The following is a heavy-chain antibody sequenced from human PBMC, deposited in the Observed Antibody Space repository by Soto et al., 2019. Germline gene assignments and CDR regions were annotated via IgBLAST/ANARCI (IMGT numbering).Heavy chain of an antibody. Sequence: QVQLVQSGAEVRKPGASVKVSCKASGYTFTTYVISWVRQAPGQGLEWMGWIRGYNGHTKYAQKLQGRVTMTTDTTTSTVSLDLRRLRSYDTAVSYCSRVGEMTYLYYSMDVWGQGTTGTFAS. CDR1: GYTFTTYV. J-gene: IGHJ6*02. CDR3: SRVGEMTYLYYSMDV. D-gene: IGHD3-16*01. CDR2: IRGYNGHT. V-gene: IGHV1-18*01.